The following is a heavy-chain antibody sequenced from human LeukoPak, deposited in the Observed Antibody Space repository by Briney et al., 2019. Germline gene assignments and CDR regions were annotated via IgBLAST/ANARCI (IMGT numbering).Heavy chain of an antibody. V-gene: IGHV3-7*01. Sequence: GGSLRLSCAASGFAFSTYWMSWVRQAPGKGLEWVANIKKDGSEQYYVDPVKGRFTISRDNAKSSLYLQMNSLRAEDTAVYYCASPVVSDYWGQGTLVTVSS. CDR3: ASPVVSDY. J-gene: IGHJ4*02. D-gene: IGHD2-21*01. CDR1: GFAFSTYW. CDR2: IKKDGSEQ.